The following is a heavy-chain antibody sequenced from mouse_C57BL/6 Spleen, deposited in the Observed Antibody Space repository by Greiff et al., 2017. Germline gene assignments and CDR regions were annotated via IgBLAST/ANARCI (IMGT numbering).Heavy chain of an antibody. D-gene: IGHD2-5*01. CDR2: IDPGDGET. Sequence: EVKLVESGAELVKPGASVKLSCTASGFNIKDYYMHWVKQRTEQGLEWIGRIDPGDGETKYAPKFQGKATITADTSSNTAYLQLSSLTSEDTAVYYCARSYSNYVWLAYWGQGTLVTVSA. CDR3: ARSYSNYVWLAY. CDR1: GFNIKDYY. J-gene: IGHJ3*01. V-gene: IGHV14-2*01.